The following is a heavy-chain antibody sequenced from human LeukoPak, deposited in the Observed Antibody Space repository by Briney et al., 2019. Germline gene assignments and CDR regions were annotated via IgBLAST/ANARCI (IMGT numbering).Heavy chain of an antibody. Sequence: SETLSLTCTVSGGSISSYYWSWIRQPPGKGLEWIGYIYYSGSTNYNPSLKSRVTISVDTSKNQFSLKLSSVTAADTAVYYCAREEGAMVPFDYWGQGTLVAVSS. V-gene: IGHV4-59*01. J-gene: IGHJ4*02. CDR1: GGSISSYY. D-gene: IGHD5-18*01. CDR3: AREEGAMVPFDY. CDR2: IYYSGST.